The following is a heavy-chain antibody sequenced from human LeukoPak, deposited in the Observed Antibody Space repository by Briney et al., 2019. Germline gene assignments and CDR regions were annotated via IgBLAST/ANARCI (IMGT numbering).Heavy chain of an antibody. V-gene: IGHV3-23*01. CDR3: AKVGANILLWFGDY. J-gene: IGHJ4*02. D-gene: IGHD3-10*01. Sequence: GGSLRLSCAASGFTFSSYAMSWVRQAPGKWLEWVPVISGSGGSTYYADSVKGRFTISRDNTKNTLYLQMNSLRAEDTAVYYCAKVGANILLWFGDYWGQGTLVTVSS. CDR1: GFTFSSYA. CDR2: ISGSGGST.